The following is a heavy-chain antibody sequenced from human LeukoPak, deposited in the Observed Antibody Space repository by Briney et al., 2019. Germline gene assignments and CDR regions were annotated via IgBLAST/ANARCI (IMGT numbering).Heavy chain of an antibody. D-gene: IGHD6-13*01. CDR3: ARDRLIAAAGTGPWFDP. Sequence: GRSLRLSCAASGFTFSSYAMHWVRQAPGKGLEWVAVISYDGSNKYYADSVKGRFTISRDNSKNTLYLQTNSLRAEDTAVYYCARDRLIAAAGTGPWFDPWGQGTLVTVSS. J-gene: IGHJ5*02. CDR2: ISYDGSNK. V-gene: IGHV3-30*01. CDR1: GFTFSSYA.